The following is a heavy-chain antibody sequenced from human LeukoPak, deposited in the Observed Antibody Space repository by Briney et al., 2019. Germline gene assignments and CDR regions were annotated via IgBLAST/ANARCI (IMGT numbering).Heavy chain of an antibody. V-gene: IGHV3-21*01. Sequence: TGGSLGLSCAASGFAFGNYSMNWVCLAPGNGLQCVSSIGSGSSYIYYADSVKGRFTISRDNAKNSLYLQMNSLRAEDTAVYYCARRTGYDILTGYHLYYFDYWGQGTLVTVSS. CDR2: IGSGSSYI. J-gene: IGHJ4*02. CDR1: GFAFGNYS. CDR3: ARRTGYDILTGYHLYYFDY. D-gene: IGHD3-9*01.